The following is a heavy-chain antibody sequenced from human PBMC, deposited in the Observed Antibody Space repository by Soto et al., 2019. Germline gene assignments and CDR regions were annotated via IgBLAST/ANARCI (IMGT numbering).Heavy chain of an antibody. Sequence: AESLKISCNGSGYTFTSYWISWVRQMPGKGLEWMGRIDPSDSYTNYSPSFQGHVTISADKSISTAYLQWSSLKASDTAMYYCAGSVGGGYRDYWGQGTLVTVSS. D-gene: IGHD3-22*01. CDR1: GYTFTSYW. V-gene: IGHV5-10-1*01. CDR2: IDPSDSYT. CDR3: AGSVGGGYRDY. J-gene: IGHJ4*02.